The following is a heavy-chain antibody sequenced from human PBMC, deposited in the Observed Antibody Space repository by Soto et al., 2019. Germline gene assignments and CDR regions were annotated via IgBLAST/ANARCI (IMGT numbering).Heavy chain of an antibody. V-gene: IGHV3-30*04. CDR3: ARWGVEFGELGDYYFDY. Sequence: GGSLRLSCAASGFTFSSYAMHWVRQAPGKGLEWVAVISYDGSNKYYADSVKGRFTISRDNSKNTLYLQMNSLRAEDTAVYYCARWGVEFGELGDYYFDYWGQGTLVTVSS. J-gene: IGHJ4*02. CDR1: GFTFSSYA. D-gene: IGHD3-10*01. CDR2: ISYDGSNK.